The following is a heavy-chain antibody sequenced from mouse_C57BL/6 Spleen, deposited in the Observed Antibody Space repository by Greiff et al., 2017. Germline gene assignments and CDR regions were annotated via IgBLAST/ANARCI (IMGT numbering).Heavy chain of an antibody. CDR3: ARGEIYYGNYVDY. D-gene: IGHD2-1*01. CDR1: GYAFSSYW. CDR2: IYPGDGDT. J-gene: IGHJ2*01. Sequence: VQLQQSGAELVKPGASVKISCKASGYAFSSYWMNWVKQRPGKGLEWIGQIYPGDGDTNYNGKFKGKATLTADKSSSTAYMQRSSLTSEDSAVYFCARGEIYYGNYVDYWGQGTTLTVSS. V-gene: IGHV1-80*01.